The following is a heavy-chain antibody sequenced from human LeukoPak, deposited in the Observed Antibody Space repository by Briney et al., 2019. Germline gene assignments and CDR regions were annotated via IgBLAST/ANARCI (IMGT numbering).Heavy chain of an antibody. Sequence: GASVKVSCKASGYTFTGYYMHWVRQAPGQGLEWMGWINPNSGGTNYAQKFQGRVTMTRDTSISTAYMELSRLRSDDTAVYYCARGPRDIVAISTTHFDYWGQGTLVTVSS. CDR1: GYTFTGYY. CDR2: INPNSGGT. V-gene: IGHV1-2*02. D-gene: IGHD5-12*01. CDR3: ARGPRDIVAISTTHFDY. J-gene: IGHJ4*02.